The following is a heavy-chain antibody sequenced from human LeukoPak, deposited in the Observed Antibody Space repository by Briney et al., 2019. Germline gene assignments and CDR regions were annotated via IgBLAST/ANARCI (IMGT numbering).Heavy chain of an antibody. V-gene: IGHV3-53*01. Sequence: GALRLSCAASGFTVSTNYMSWVRQAPGKGLEWVSLISTDETTYSADSVRGRFTISRDNSRNTLFLQMDRLRPEDTAVYYCATDGYNYLEHWGQGTLVIVSS. CDR3: ATDGYNYLEH. D-gene: IGHD5-24*01. CDR1: GFTVSTNY. J-gene: IGHJ4*02. CDR2: ISTDETT.